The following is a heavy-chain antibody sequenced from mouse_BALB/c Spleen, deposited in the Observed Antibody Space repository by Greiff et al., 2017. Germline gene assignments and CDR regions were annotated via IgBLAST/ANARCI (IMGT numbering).Heavy chain of an antibody. D-gene: IGHD2-14*01. V-gene: IGHV1-37*01. Sequence: EVKLVESGPELVKPGASVKISCKASGYSFTGYFMNWVKQSHGKSLEWIGRINPYNGDTFYNQKFKGKATLTVDKSSSTAHMELLSLTSEDSAVYYCGRSGRYDVGVFAYWGQGTLVTVSA. J-gene: IGHJ3*01. CDR1: GYSFTGYF. CDR2: INPYNGDT. CDR3: GRSGRYDVGVFAY.